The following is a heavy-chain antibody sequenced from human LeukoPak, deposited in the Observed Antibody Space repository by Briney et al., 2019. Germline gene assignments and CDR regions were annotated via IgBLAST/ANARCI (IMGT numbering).Heavy chain of an antibody. V-gene: IGHV3-21*01. J-gene: IGHJ4*02. CDR2: ISSSSSYI. D-gene: IGHD3-3*01. Sequence: PGGSPRLSCAASGFTFSSYSMNWVRQAPGKGLEWVSSISSSSSYIYYADSVKGRFTISRDNAKNSLYPQMNSLRAEDTAVYYCARVVGATYYDFWSDFIDYWGQGTLVTVSS. CDR1: GFTFSSYS. CDR3: ARVVGATYYDFWSDFIDY.